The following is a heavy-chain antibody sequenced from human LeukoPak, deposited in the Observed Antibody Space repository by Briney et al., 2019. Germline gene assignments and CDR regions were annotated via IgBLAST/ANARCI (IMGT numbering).Heavy chain of an antibody. CDR1: GGSFSGYY. V-gene: IGHV4-34*01. D-gene: IGHD3-22*01. CDR2: INHSGST. J-gene: IGHJ4*02. CDR3: ARGPGGNYDSSGYFDY. Sequence: SETLSLTCAVYGGSFSGYYWSWIRQPPGKGLEWIGEINHSGSTNYNPSLKSRVTISVDTSKNQFSLKLSSVTAADTAVYYCARGPGGNYDSSGYFDYWGQGTWSPSPQ.